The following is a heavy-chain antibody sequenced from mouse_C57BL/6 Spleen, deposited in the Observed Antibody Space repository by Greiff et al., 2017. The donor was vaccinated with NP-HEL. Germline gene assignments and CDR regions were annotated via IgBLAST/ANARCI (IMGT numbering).Heavy chain of an antibody. CDR3: APSTMVTAGAMDY. J-gene: IGHJ4*01. CDR2: IWRGGIT. CDR1: GFSLTSYG. Sequence: VQGVESGPGLVQPSQSLSITCTVSGFSLTSYGVHWVRQSPGKGLEWLGVIWRGGITDYNAAFMSRLSITKENSKSQVFFKMNSLQADDTAIYYCAPSTMVTAGAMDYWGQGTSVTVSS. D-gene: IGHD2-2*01. V-gene: IGHV2-5*01.